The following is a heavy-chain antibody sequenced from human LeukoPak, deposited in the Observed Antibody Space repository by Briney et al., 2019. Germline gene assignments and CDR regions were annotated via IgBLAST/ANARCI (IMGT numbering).Heavy chain of an antibody. CDR2: IYPGDSDA. Sequence: GEALKISCKGSGYSFTSYWIGWVRQMPGKGLKWMGIIYPGDSDARYSPSFQGQVTISADKSISTAYLQWSSLKASDTAMYYCARRRDLYSGSYYPFDYWGQGTLVAVSS. J-gene: IGHJ4*02. CDR3: ARRRDLYSGSYYPFDY. V-gene: IGHV5-51*01. D-gene: IGHD1-26*01. CDR1: GYSFTSYW.